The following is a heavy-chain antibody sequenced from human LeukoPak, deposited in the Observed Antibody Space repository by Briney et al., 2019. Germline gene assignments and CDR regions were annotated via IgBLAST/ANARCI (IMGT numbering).Heavy chain of an antibody. J-gene: IGHJ3*02. Sequence: PGRSLRLSCAASGFNFDNYAMHWVRQAPGKGLEWVSGITWNSGITDYAGSVRGRFTISRDNAKNSLYLQMNNLRDEDTALYFCTNRYGDNALGAFHIWGQGTMVTVSS. V-gene: IGHV3-9*01. CDR3: TNRYGDNALGAFHI. D-gene: IGHD4-17*01. CDR1: GFNFDNYA. CDR2: ITWNSGIT.